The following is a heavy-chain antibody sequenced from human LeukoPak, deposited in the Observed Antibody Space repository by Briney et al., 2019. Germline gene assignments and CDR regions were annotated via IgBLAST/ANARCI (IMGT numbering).Heavy chain of an antibody. D-gene: IGHD2-2*01. J-gene: IGHJ3*02. V-gene: IGHV3-21*01. CDR1: GFTFSSYS. CDR2: ISSSSYI. Sequence: GGSLRLSCAASGFTFSSYSMNCVRQAPGKGLEWVSSISSSSYIYYADSVKGRFTISRDNAKNSLYLQMNSLRAEDTAVYYCARDMRLRAFDIWGQGTMVTVSS. CDR3: ARDMRLRAFDI.